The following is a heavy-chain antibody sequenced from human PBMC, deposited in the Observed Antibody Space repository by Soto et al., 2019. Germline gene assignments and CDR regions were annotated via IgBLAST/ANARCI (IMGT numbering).Heavy chain of an antibody. CDR2: IYYSGST. Sequence: SETLSLTCTVSGGSISSDNYFWSWIRQHPGKGLEWIGYIYYSGSTYSNPSLKSRVTISVDTSKNQFSLKLSSVTAADTAVYYCARGGIAAAAPYYFDYWGQGTLVTVSS. V-gene: IGHV4-31*03. J-gene: IGHJ4*02. D-gene: IGHD6-13*01. CDR1: GGSISSDNYF. CDR3: ARGGIAAAAPYYFDY.